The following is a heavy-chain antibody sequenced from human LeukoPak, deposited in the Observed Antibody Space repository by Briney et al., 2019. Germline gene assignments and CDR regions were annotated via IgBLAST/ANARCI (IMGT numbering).Heavy chain of an antibody. CDR3: ARERRDGYNHYYYYNYMDV. V-gene: IGHV4-39*07. CDR1: GGSIISTNYY. J-gene: IGHJ6*03. Sequence: SETLSLTCTGSGGSIISTNYYWGWIRQPPGKGLEWIGSRYYSGSTYYNPSLKSLVTISVDTSKNQFSLKLSSVTAADTAVYYCARERRDGYNHYYYYNYMDVWGKGTTVTVSS. CDR2: RYYSGST. D-gene: IGHD5-24*01.